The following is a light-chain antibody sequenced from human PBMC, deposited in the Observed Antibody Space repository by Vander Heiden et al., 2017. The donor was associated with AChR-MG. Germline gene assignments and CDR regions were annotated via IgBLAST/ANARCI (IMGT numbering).Light chain of an antibody. CDR2: AAS. Sequence: AIRMTQSPSSFPASTGDRVTITCRASQGISSYLAWYQQKPGKAPKLLIYAASTWQSGVPARFSGSGSGTDFTLTISSLQSEDFATYYCQQYYSYPRTFGQGTKVEIK. J-gene: IGKJ1*01. CDR1: QGISSY. V-gene: IGKV1-8*01. CDR3: QQYYSYPRT.